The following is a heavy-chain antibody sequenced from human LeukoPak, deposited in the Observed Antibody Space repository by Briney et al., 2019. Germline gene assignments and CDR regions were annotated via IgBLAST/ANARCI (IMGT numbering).Heavy chain of an antibody. D-gene: IGHD2-2*01. V-gene: IGHV3-21*01. J-gene: IGHJ4*02. CDR3: AREVGYCSSTSCQHFDY. CDR2: IGSSSSYI. Sequence: GGSLRLSCAASGFTFSSYSMNWVRQAPGKGLEWVSSIGSSSSYIYYADSVKGRFTISRDNAKNSLYLQMNSLRAEDTAVYYCAREVGYCSSTSCQHFDYWGQGTLVTVSS. CDR1: GFTFSSYS.